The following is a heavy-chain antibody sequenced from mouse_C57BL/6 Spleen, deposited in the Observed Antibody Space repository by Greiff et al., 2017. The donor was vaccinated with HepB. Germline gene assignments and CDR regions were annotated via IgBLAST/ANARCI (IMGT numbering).Heavy chain of an antibody. CDR3: ARRYYGSPDWYFDV. D-gene: IGHD1-1*01. CDR2: IYPGSGNT. Sequence: VQLKESGAELVRPGASVKLSCKASGYTFTDYYINWVKQRPGQGLEWIARIYPGSGNTYYNEKFKGKATLTAEKSSSTAYMQLSSLTSEDSAVYFCARRYYGSPDWYFDVWGTGTTVTVSS. CDR1: GYTFTDYY. J-gene: IGHJ1*03. V-gene: IGHV1-76*01.